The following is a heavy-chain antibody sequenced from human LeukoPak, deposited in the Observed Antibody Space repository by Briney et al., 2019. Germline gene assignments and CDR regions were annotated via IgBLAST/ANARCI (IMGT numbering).Heavy chain of an antibody. Sequence: SETLSLTCTVSGGSISSSSYYWGWIRQPPGKGLEWIGSIYYSGSTYYNPSLKSRVTISVDTSKDQFSLKLSSVTAADTAVYYCARDYGLRLGELSLRGGNWFDPWGQGTLVTVSS. CDR1: GGSISSSSYY. CDR3: ARDYGLRLGELSLRGGNWFDP. D-gene: IGHD3-16*02. CDR2: IYYSGST. J-gene: IGHJ5*02. V-gene: IGHV4-39*07.